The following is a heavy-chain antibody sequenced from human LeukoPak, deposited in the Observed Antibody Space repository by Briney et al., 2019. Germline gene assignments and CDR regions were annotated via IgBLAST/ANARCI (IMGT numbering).Heavy chain of an antibody. V-gene: IGHV3-21*01. CDR2: ISRSSSYI. D-gene: IGHD3-22*01. J-gene: IGHJ5*02. Sequence: GGSLRLSCAASGFTFSSYTMNWVRQAPGKGLEWVSSISRSSSYIYYADSVKGRFTISRDNAKNSLYLQMNNLRAEDTAVYYCARESYYDYIGWFDPWGQGTLVTVSS. CDR3: ARESYYDYIGWFDP. CDR1: GFTFSSYT.